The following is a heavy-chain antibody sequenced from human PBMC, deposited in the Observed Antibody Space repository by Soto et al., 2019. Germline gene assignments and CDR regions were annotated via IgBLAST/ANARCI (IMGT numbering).Heavy chain of an antibody. V-gene: IGHV3-23*01. J-gene: IGHJ4*02. CDR3: ARDYNLGF. D-gene: IGHD4-4*01. Sequence: VQLLESGGGLVQPGGSLRLSCAASGFTFSLYSMSWARQAPGKGLEWVSGFGGSGGGTYYADSVKGRFTISRDDSKNTLYLQMTSLRAEDTAVYYCARDYNLGFWGQGTLVTVSS. CDR1: GFTFSLYS. CDR2: FGGSGGGT.